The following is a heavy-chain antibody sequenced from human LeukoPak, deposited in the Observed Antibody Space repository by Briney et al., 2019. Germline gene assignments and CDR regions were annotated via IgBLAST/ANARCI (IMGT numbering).Heavy chain of an antibody. J-gene: IGHJ4*02. Sequence: SGPTLVNPTQTLTLTCTFSGFSLSTSGMCVSWIRQPPGKALEWFALIDWDDDKYYSTSLKTRLTISKDTSKNQVVLTMTNMDPVDTATYYCARYYYDSSGQIYFDYWGQGTLVTVSS. CDR3: ARYYYDSSGQIYFDY. V-gene: IGHV2-70*01. CDR1: GFSLSTSGMC. CDR2: IDWDDDK. D-gene: IGHD3-22*01.